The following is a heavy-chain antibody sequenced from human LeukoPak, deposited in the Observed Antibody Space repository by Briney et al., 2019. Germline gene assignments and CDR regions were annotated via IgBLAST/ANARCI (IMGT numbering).Heavy chain of an antibody. D-gene: IGHD3-22*01. V-gene: IGHV3-48*01. CDR2: ISGSSAKI. Sequence: GGSLRLSCAASGFTFSYNAMNWVRQAPGKGLEWVSYISGSSAKIDYGDAVKGRFTVSRDNAKNSLYLQMNSLRAEDTAVYYCARDGRAIVVATDQEPFDYWGQGTLVTVSS. CDR3: ARDGRAIVVATDQEPFDY. CDR1: GFTFSYNA. J-gene: IGHJ4*02.